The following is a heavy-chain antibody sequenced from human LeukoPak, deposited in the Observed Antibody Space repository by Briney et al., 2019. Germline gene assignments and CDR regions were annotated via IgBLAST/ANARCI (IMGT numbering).Heavy chain of an antibody. V-gene: IGHV1-2*02. CDR2: INPNSGGT. CDR3: ARGGLDPIAALTL. J-gene: IGHJ4*02. D-gene: IGHD6-6*01. CDR1: GYTFTGCY. Sequence: ASVKVSCKASGYTFTGCYMHWVRQAPGQGLEGMGWINPNSGGTNYAQKFQGRVTMTRDTSISTAYMELSRLRSDDTAVYYCARGGLDPIAALTLWGQGTLVTVSS.